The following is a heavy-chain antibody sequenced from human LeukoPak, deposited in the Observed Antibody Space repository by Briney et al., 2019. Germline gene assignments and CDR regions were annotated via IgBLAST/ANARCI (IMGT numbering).Heavy chain of an antibody. J-gene: IGHJ4*02. V-gene: IGHV3-11*01. CDR1: GFTFSDYY. CDR2: ISSTGSTI. D-gene: IGHD1-26*01. CDR3: AKAYSGSYAFDY. Sequence: GGSLRLSCAASGFTFSDYYMTWIRPAPWKGLEWVSYISSTGSTIYYADSVKGRFTISRDNAKNSLYLQMNSLRAEDTALYYCAKAYSGSYAFDYWGQGTLVTVSS.